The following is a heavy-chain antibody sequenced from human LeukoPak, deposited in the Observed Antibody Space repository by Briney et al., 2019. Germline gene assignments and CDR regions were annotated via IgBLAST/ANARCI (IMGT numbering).Heavy chain of an antibody. CDR1: GGSFSGYY. CDR2: INHSGST. D-gene: IGHD4-23*01. V-gene: IGHV4-34*01. J-gene: IGHJ1*01. Sequence: SETLSLTCAVCGGSFSGYYWSWIRQPPGKGLEWIGEINHSGSTDYNPSLKSRVTISVDTSKNQFSLKLSSVTAADTAVYYCARGFGGNSQHWGQGTLVTVSS. CDR3: ARGFGGNSQH.